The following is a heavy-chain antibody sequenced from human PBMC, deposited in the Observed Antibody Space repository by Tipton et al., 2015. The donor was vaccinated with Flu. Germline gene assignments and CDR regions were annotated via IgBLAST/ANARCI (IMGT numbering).Heavy chain of an antibody. CDR2: TRSKTYGGTA. D-gene: IGHD3-10*01. Sequence: SLRLSCKASGIIFGDHAMSWVRQAPGKGLEWVGFTRSKTYGGTAEYIASVKGRFTISRDDSKSIAYLQMNNLRTDDTAVYYCTVGGELLDYWGHGTLVTVSP. V-gene: IGHV3-49*04. CDR1: GIIFGDHA. CDR3: TVGGELLDY. J-gene: IGHJ4*01.